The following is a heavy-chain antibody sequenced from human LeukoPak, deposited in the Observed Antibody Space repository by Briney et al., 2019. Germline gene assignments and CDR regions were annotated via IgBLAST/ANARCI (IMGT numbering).Heavy chain of an antibody. CDR1: GYTSTGYY. Sequence: ASVKVSCKASGYTSTGYYMHWVRQAPGQGLEWMGWINPNSGGTNYAQKFQGRVTMTRDTSISTAYMELSRLRSDDTAVYYCARSGWSGYFDYYYYYMDVWGKGTTVTVSS. V-gene: IGHV1-2*02. D-gene: IGHD3-3*01. CDR3: ARSGWSGYFDYYYYYMDV. CDR2: INPNSGGT. J-gene: IGHJ6*03.